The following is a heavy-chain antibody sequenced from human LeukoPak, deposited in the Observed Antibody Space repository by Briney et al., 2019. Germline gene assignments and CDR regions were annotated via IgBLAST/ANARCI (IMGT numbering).Heavy chain of an antibody. J-gene: IGHJ6*02. Sequence: ASVKVSCEASGYTFTGYYMHWVRQAPGQGLEWMGWINPNSGGTNYAQKFQGRVTMTRDTSISTAYMELSRLRSDDTAVYYCARDLGVVIISSYFYGMDVWGQGTTVTVSS. D-gene: IGHD3-3*01. CDR1: GYTFTGYY. CDR2: INPNSGGT. CDR3: ARDLGVVIISSYFYGMDV. V-gene: IGHV1-2*02.